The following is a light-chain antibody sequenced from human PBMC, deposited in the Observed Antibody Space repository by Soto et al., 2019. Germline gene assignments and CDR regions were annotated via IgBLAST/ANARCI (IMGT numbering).Light chain of an antibody. J-gene: IGKJ2*01. CDR3: QQYNSYPYT. CDR1: QSISNW. Sequence: DIQMTQSPSTLSASVGDRVTITCRASQSISNWLAWYQEKPGKAPNLLIYTASSLEGGVPSKFSGSGSGTEVTLTISSLQPEDFAPYYCQQYNSYPYTFGQGTKLEIK. V-gene: IGKV1-5*03. CDR2: TAS.